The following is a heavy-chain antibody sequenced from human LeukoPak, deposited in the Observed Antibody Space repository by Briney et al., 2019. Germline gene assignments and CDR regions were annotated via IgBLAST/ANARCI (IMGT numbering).Heavy chain of an antibody. D-gene: IGHD5-18*01. CDR2: ISSSGSTI. CDR3: ARDQYSGIQLWSTADYYYGMDV. Sequence: GGSLRLSCAASGFTFSSYEMNWVRQAPGKGLEWVSYISSSGSTIYYADSVKGRFTISRDNAKNSLYLQMNSLRAEGTAVYYCARDQYSGIQLWSTADYYYGMDVWGQGTTVTVSS. J-gene: IGHJ6*02. CDR1: GFTFSSYE. V-gene: IGHV3-48*03.